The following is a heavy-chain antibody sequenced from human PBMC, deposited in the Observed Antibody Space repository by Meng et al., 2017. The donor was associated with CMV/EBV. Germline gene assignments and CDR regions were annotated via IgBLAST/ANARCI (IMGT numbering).Heavy chain of an antibody. CDR2: IYTSGST. Sequence: QVQLRESGPGLVNPSGTLSLTCTVSGGSISSYYWSWIRQPAGKGLEWIGRIYTSGSTNYNPSLKSRVTMSVDTSKNQFSLKLSSVTAADTAVYYCARGGLYYYDSSGHFDYWGQGTLVTVAS. V-gene: IGHV4-4*07. CDR3: ARGGLYYYDSSGHFDY. D-gene: IGHD3-22*01. J-gene: IGHJ4*02. CDR1: GGSISSYY.